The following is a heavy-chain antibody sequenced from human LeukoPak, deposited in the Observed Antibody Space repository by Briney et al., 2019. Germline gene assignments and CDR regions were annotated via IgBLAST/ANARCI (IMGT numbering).Heavy chain of an antibody. Sequence: PSETLSLTCTVSGGSISSGGYYWSWIRQPPGKGLEWIGYIYHSGSTYYNPSLKSRVTISVDRSKNQFSLKLSSVTAADTAVYYCAREEYDIFDYWGQGTLVTVSS. CDR2: IYHSGST. CDR3: AREEYDIFDY. V-gene: IGHV4-30-2*01. D-gene: IGHD3-9*01. J-gene: IGHJ4*02. CDR1: GGSISSGGYY.